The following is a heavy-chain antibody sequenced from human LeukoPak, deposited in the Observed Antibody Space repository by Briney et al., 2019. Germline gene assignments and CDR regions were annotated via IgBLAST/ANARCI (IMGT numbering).Heavy chain of an antibody. CDR1: VFTFSSYV. D-gene: IGHD5-18*01. J-gene: IGHJ4*02. V-gene: IGHV3-23*01. CDR3: AEESHSYGPYYFYY. Sequence: GGALRLSCVASVFTFSSYVISWVRQAPGKGLAWVSAISGSGGSTHYAASVKGRLTISRDNSKTTLYLQMNSMRAEDTAVYYCAEESHSYGPYYFYYWGQGTPVTVSS. CDR2: ISGSGGST.